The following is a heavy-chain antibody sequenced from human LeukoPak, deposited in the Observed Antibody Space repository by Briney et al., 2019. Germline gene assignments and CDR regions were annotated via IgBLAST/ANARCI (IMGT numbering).Heavy chain of an antibody. Sequence: GGSLRLSCAASGFTFSSNAMSWVRQAPGKGLECVSAISGSGGSTYYADSVKGRFTISRDNSKNTLYLQMNSLRAEDTAVYYCAVTATPPQSQLLLGYYYYGMDVWGQGTTVTVSS. CDR1: GFTFSSNA. V-gene: IGHV3-23*01. CDR3: AVTATPPQSQLLLGYYYYGMDV. CDR2: ISGSGGST. D-gene: IGHD2-2*01. J-gene: IGHJ6*02.